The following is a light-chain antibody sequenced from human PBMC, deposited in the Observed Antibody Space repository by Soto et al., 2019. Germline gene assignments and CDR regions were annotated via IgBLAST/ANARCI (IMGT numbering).Light chain of an antibody. J-gene: IGKJ2*01. V-gene: IGKV3-11*01. CDR1: QSVSSY. Sequence: EIVLTQSPATLSLSPGERATLSCRASQSVSSYLAWYQQKPDQAPRLLIYDASNRATGIPARFSGSGSGTDFTLTISSLEPEDFAVYYCQQRSNWSPYTFGQGTKLEIK. CDR3: QQRSNWSPYT. CDR2: DAS.